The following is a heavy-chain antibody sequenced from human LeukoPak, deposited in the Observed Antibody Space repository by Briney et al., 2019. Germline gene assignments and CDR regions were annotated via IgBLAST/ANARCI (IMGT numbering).Heavy chain of an antibody. CDR3: ARRGRYYGSGSTAELDY. CDR2: IYYSGST. CDR1: GGSISSSSYY. D-gene: IGHD3-10*01. Sequence: NPSETLSLTCTVSGGSISSSSYYWGWIRQPPGKGLEWIGSIYYSGSTYYNPSLKSRVTISVDTSKNQFSLKLSSVTAADTAVYYCARRGRYYGSGSTAELDYWGQGTLVTVSS. J-gene: IGHJ4*02. V-gene: IGHV4-39*01.